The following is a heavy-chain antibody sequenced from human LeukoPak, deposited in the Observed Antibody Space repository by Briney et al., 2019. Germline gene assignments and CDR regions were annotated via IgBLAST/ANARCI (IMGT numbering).Heavy chain of an antibody. Sequence: SETLSLTCAVYGGSFNGYYWGWIRQPPGKGLEWIGEINHSGSTTHNPFLESRVTISLDTSKNQFSLRLGSVTAADTAVCYCARAGYDFGNYFFDHWGQGTLVTVSS. D-gene: IGHD4-23*01. V-gene: IGHV4-34*01. CDR3: ARAGYDFGNYFFDH. J-gene: IGHJ4*02. CDR2: INHSGST. CDR1: GGSFNGYY.